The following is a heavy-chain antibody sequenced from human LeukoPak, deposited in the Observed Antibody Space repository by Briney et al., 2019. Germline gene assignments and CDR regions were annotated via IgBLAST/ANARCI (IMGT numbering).Heavy chain of an antibody. CDR3: ARGSGVTEYPFDY. J-gene: IGHJ4*02. V-gene: IGHV4-59*01. CDR1: GGSIRSYY. CDR2: IYYSGST. D-gene: IGHD3-10*01. Sequence: PSETLSLTCTVSGGSIRSYYWSWIRQPPGKGLEWIGYIYYSGSTNYNPSLKSRVTISVDTSKNQFSLKLSSVTAADTAVYYCARGSGVTEYPFDYWGQGTLVTVSS.